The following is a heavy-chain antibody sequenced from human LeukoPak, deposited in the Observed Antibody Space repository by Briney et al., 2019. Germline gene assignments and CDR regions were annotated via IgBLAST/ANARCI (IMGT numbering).Heavy chain of an antibody. J-gene: IGHJ3*02. D-gene: IGHD3-3*01. V-gene: IGHV3-30*02. CDR3: AKDRMYYDFWSGYSVDAFDI. Sequence: GGSLRLSCVPSGFTFSSYGMHWVRQAPGKGLEWVAFIRYDGSNKYYADSVKGRFTISRDNSKNTLYLQMNSLRAEDTAVYYCAKDRMYYDFWSGYSVDAFDIWGQGTMVTVSS. CDR2: IRYDGSNK. CDR1: GFTFSSYG.